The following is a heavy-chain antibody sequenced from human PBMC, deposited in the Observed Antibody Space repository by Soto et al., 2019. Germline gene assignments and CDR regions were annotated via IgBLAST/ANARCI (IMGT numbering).Heavy chain of an antibody. CDR3: AGVDRSSWWAFDD. D-gene: IGHD6-13*01. Sequence: QVQLLQSGAEVKKPGASVKVSCKTSGYTFNGYSISWLRQAPGQGLEWMGWISTYNGNKNTAQRFQGRVTMTTDTSTRTAYMELTNLKFDDTAVYYCAGVDRSSWWAFDDWGQGTLVTVSS. V-gene: IGHV1-18*04. CDR2: ISTYNGNK. CDR1: GYTFNGYS. J-gene: IGHJ4*02.